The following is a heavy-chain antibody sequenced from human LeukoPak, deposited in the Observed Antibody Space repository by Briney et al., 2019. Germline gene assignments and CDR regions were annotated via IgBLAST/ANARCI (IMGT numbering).Heavy chain of an antibody. CDR3: ARDRVEGDYYDSSGYYSGAAFDI. J-gene: IGHJ3*02. CDR1: GGSISSSSYY. D-gene: IGHD3-22*01. V-gene: IGHV4-39*07. CDR2: IYYSGST. Sequence: SETLSLTCTVSGGSISSSSYYWGWIRQPPGKGLEWIGSIYYSGSTYYNPSLKSRVTISVDTSKNQFSLELSSVTAADTAVYYCARDRVEGDYYDSSGYYSGAAFDIWGQGTMVTVSS.